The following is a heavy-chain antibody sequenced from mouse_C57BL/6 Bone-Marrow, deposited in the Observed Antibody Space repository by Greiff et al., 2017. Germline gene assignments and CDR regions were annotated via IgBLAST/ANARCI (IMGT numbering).Heavy chain of an antibody. D-gene: IGHD1-1*01. J-gene: IGHJ1*03. CDR1: GFTFSNYW. CDR2: IRLKSDNYAT. CDR3: TLLTTVVAKYFDV. V-gene: IGHV6-3*01. Sequence: EVQRVESGGGLVQPGGSMKLSCVASGFTFSNYWMNWVRQSPEKGLEWVAQIRLKSDNYATHYAESVKGRFTISRDDSKSSVYLQMNNLRAEDTGIYYCTLLTTVVAKYFDVWGTGTTVTVSS.